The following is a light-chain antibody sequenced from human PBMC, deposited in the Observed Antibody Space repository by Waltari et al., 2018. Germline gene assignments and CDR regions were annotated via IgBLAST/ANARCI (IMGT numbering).Light chain of an antibody. CDR3: MQSLQTPRT. V-gene: IGKV2-28*01. CDR2: LAF. Sequence: IVMTQSPLSLPVTPGEPAHISGRSGQSLLHSNGNTYLDWCLQKPGQSPRLLISLAFNRASGVPDRFSGSGSGTDFTLQISRVEAEDVGVYYCMQSLQTPRTFGQGTKLEIK. J-gene: IGKJ1*01. CDR1: QSLLHSNGNTY.